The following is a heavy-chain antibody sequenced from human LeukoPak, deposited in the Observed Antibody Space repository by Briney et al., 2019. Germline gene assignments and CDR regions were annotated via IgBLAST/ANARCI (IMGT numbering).Heavy chain of an antibody. V-gene: IGHV4-59*01. Sequence: SETLSLTCTVSGGSISSYYWSWIRQPPGKGLEWIGYIYYSGSTNYNTSLKSRVTISVDTSKNQFSLKLSSVTAADTAVYYCARSVSGDRPMDYWGQGTLVTVSS. CDR3: ARSVSGDRPMDY. CDR2: IYYSGST. CDR1: GGSISSYY. J-gene: IGHJ4*02. D-gene: IGHD3-22*01.